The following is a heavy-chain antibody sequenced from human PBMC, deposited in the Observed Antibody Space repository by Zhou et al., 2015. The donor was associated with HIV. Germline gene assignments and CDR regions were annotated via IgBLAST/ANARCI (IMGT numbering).Heavy chain of an antibody. Sequence: QVQLLQSGTDLQEPGASLKVSCKTSGYNFNDYVITWVRQAPGQGLEWLGWISSYSGNTEYAQMLQGRLTMTTEASTGTAYMELTSLRFDDTAMYYCARGSYGDYWGQGTLVTVSS. V-gene: IGHV1-18*01. D-gene: IGHD3-16*01. CDR2: ISSYSGNT. CDR3: ARGSYGDY. J-gene: IGHJ4*02. CDR1: GYNFNDYV.